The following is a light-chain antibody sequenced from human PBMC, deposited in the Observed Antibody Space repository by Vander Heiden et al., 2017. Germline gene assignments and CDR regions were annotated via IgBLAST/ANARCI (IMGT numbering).Light chain of an antibody. V-gene: IGKV3-15*01. J-gene: IGKJ1*01. Sequence: DIVMTQSPATLSVSPGERVTVSCRASQTADIHLAWYQQKPGQSPRLLIYEASTRATGIPARFSGSRSGTEFTLTISSLQSEDFAVYYCQQYNRWPLTFGQGTRVEIK. CDR1: QTADIH. CDR3: QQYNRWPLT. CDR2: EAS.